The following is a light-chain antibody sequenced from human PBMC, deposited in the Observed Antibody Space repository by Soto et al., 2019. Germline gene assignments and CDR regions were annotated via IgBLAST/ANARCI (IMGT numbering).Light chain of an antibody. Sequence: DIQMTQSPSTLSASVGDRVTITCRASQSISSWLAWYQQKPGKAPKLLIYKASSLESGVPSRFSGSGSGTEFTLTISSVQPDDFATYDCQQYNSYSWTFGQGTKVEIK. CDR2: KAS. V-gene: IGKV1-5*03. J-gene: IGKJ1*01. CDR3: QQYNSYSWT. CDR1: QSISSW.